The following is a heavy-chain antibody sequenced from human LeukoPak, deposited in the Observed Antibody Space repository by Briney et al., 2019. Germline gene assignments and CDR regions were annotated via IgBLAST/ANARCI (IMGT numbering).Heavy chain of an antibody. V-gene: IGHV3-53*01. CDR1: GFTFSSYA. CDR3: ARAHADTAMVTHFDY. J-gene: IGHJ4*02. D-gene: IGHD5-18*01. Sequence: GGSLRLSCAASGFTFSSYAMHWVRQAPGKGLEWVSVIYSGGSTYYADSVKGRFTISRDNSKNTLYLQMNSLRAEDTAVYYCARAHADTAMVTHFDYWGQGTLVTVSS. CDR2: IYSGGST.